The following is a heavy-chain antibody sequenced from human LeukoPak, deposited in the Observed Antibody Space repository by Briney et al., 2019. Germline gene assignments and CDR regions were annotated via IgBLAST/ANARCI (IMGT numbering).Heavy chain of an antibody. J-gene: IGHJ4*02. V-gene: IGHV4-59*04. CDR2: IYYSGST. Sequence: SETLSLTCTVSGDSISGNYWTWIRQPPGKGLEWIGYIYYSGSTYYNPSLKSRVTISVDSSKNQCSLKLSSVTAADTAVYYCARHGTVTHRFDYWGQGTLVTVSS. CDR3: ARHGTVTHRFDY. CDR1: GDSISGNY. D-gene: IGHD4-17*01.